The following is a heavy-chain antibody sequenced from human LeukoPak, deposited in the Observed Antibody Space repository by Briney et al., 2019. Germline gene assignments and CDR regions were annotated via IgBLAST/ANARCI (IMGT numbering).Heavy chain of an antibody. CDR3: ARSASDYGDFGIFDY. D-gene: IGHD4-17*01. J-gene: IGHJ4*02. Sequence: PSETLSLTCTVSSYSLTSGYYWGWIRQPPGKGLEWIGSIYHSGSTYYNPSLKSRVTISVDTSKNQFSLKLSSVTAADTAVYYCARSASDYGDFGIFDYWGQGTLVTVSS. V-gene: IGHV4-38-2*02. CDR1: SYSLTSGYY. CDR2: IYHSGST.